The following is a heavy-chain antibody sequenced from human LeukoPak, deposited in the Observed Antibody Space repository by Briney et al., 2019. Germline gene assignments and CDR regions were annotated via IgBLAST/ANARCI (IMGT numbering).Heavy chain of an antibody. CDR3: ARGDSGYDYHWFDP. CDR1: GGSISSYC. D-gene: IGHD5-12*01. CDR2: IYYSGST. V-gene: IGHV4-59*01. Sequence: PSETLPLTCTVSGGSISSYCWSWIRQPPGKGLEWIGYIYYSGSTNYNPSLKSRVTISVDTSKNQFSLKLSSVTAADTAVYYCARGDSGYDYHWFDPWGQGTLVTVSS. J-gene: IGHJ5*02.